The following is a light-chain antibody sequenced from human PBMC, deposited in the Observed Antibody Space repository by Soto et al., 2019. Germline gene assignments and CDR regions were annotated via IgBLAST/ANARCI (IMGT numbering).Light chain of an antibody. CDR3: QQTYRTLSIT. J-gene: IGKJ5*01. CDR1: ESIARH. CDR2: AAS. V-gene: IGKV1-39*01. Sequence: DIQMTQSPSSLSASVGDRVTITCRASESIARHLNWYQQKPGKAPKLLIYAASSLQNGVPSRFRGGGSGTDFTLTISYLQPEDFATDYCQQTYRTLSITFGQGTRLEIK.